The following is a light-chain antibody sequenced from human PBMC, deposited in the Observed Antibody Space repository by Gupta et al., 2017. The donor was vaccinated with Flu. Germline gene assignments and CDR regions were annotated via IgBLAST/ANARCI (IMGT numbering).Light chain of an antibody. CDR3: MQGAHWPWA. V-gene: IGKV2-30*01. J-gene: IGKJ1*01. CDR2: LVS. CDR1: QSLGDSDGSTI. Sequence: NSGRSSQSLGDSDGSTILHWLQQRPGQPPRLLIKLVSHRESGVPDKFSGSGSGNEFTLKISRVEAEDVGVYFCMQGAHWPWAFGQGTKVEI.